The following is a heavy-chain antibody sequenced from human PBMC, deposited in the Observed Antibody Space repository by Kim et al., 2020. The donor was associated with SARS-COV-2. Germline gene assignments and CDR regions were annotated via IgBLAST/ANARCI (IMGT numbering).Heavy chain of an antibody. D-gene: IGHD3-3*01. CDR2: ISTRGESI. Sequence: GGSLRLSCAASGLSFSNYYMNWVRQAPGKGLEWLSSISTRGESIFYADSVEGRFTISRDNAKNSLYLQMNYLRDEDTAVYYCAGSGNGSNDLGHGGQGAL. J-gene: IGHJ1*01. CDR3: AGSGNGSNDLGH. V-gene: IGHV3-11*01. CDR1: GLSFSNYY.